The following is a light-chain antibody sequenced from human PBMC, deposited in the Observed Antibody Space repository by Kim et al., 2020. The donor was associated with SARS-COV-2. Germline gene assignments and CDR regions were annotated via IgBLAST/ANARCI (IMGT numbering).Light chain of an antibody. J-gene: IGKJ2*01. CDR3: QQYYATPYT. CDR2: GAS. V-gene: IGKV4-1*01. CDR1: QSVLYDSNKKNY. Sequence: KATINCKSSQSVLYDSNKKNYLAWYQQRPRQPPKLLISGASTRESGVPDRFSGSGSGTDFTLTISSLQAEDVAIYYCQQYYATPYTFGQGTKLEIK.